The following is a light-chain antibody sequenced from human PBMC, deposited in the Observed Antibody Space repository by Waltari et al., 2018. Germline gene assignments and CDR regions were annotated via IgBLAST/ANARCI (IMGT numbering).Light chain of an antibody. CDR2: ENT. Sequence: QSVLTQPPSVSAAPGQRVTLSCSGGRSNIGNNYVTWYRQFPGTAPKLLIYENTGRPSGIPGRFSGSKSGTSATLDITGLQAGDEADYYCGTWDSSLSGAVFGGGTHLTVL. V-gene: IGLV1-51*02. CDR1: RSNIGNNY. J-gene: IGLJ7*01. CDR3: GTWDSSLSGAV.